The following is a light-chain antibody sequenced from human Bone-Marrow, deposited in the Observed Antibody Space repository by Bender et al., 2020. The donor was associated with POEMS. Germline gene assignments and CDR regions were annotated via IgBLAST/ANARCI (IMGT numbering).Light chain of an antibody. CDR1: SGDIGDYDS. V-gene: IGLV2-14*01. CDR3: SSYTSTSIV. CDR2: DVS. J-gene: IGLJ1*01. Sequence: QSALTQPASVSGSPGQSITISCTGTSGDIGDYDSVSWYQQNPGRAPKLLIYDVSNRPSGLSGRFSGSKSGTTASLTISGLQPEDEADYYCSSYTSTSIVFGTGTKVTVL.